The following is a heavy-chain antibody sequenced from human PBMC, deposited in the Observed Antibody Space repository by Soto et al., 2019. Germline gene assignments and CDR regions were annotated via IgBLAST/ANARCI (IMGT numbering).Heavy chain of an antibody. Sequence: QVQLVESGGGVVQPGRSLRLSCAASEFTFSKFAIHWVRQAPGKGLEWVAVISNDGRKTYYIDSVKGRFTISRDNSNNTLFLQMNSLRLEDTAVYYCAKDISTYSGGYTYYFDYWCQGTLVTVSS. CDR2: ISNDGRKT. V-gene: IGHV3-30*18. CDR1: EFTFSKFA. CDR3: AKDISTYSGGYTYYFDY. J-gene: IGHJ4*02. D-gene: IGHD1-26*01.